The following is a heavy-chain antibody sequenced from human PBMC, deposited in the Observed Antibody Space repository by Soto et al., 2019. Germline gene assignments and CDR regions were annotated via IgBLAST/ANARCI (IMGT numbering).Heavy chain of an antibody. CDR3: ARDGNYDYVWGSYRLDY. CDR1: GYTFTSYG. Sequence: GASVKVSCKASGYTFTSYGISWVRQAPGQGLEWMGWISAYNGNTNYAQKLQGRVTMTTDTSTSTAYMELRSLRSDDTAVYYCARDGNYDYVWGSYRLDYWGQGTLVTVSS. CDR2: ISAYNGNT. V-gene: IGHV1-18*01. D-gene: IGHD3-16*02. J-gene: IGHJ4*02.